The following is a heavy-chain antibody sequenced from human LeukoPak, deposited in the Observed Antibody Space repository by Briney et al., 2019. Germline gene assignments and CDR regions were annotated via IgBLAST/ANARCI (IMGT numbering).Heavy chain of an antibody. V-gene: IGHV3-23*01. Sequence: GSLRLSFAASGFTFSSYAMSWVRQAPGKGLEWVSAISGSGGSTYYADSVKGRFTISRDNSKNTLYLQMSSLRAEDTAVYYCAKLNSNSPYYYYYGMDVWGQGTTVTVSS. J-gene: IGHJ6*02. CDR1: GFTFSSYA. D-gene: IGHD4-4*01. CDR2: ISGSGGST. CDR3: AKLNSNSPYYYYYGMDV.